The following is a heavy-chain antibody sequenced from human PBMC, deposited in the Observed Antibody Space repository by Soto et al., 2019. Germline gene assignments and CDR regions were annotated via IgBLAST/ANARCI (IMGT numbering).Heavy chain of an antibody. V-gene: IGHV2-26*01. CDR2: IFSNDEK. CDR3: ARITYYDFWSGYGEPYYYYGMDV. D-gene: IGHD3-3*01. J-gene: IGHJ6*02. CDR1: GFSLSNARMG. Sequence: SGPTLVNPPETLTLTCTVAGFSLSNARMGVSWIRQPPGKALEWLAHIFSNDEKSYSTSLKSRLTISKDTSKSQVVLTMTNMDPVDTATYYCARITYYDFWSGYGEPYYYYGMDVWGQGTTVTVSS.